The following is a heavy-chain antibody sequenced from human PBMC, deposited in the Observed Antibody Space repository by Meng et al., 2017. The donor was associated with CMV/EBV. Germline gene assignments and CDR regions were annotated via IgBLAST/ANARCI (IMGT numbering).Heavy chain of an antibody. Sequence: ASVKVSCKASGYTFTSYGISWVRQAPGQGLEWMGWISAYNGNTNYAQKLQGRVTMTTDTSTSTAYMELRSLRSDDTAVYYCAREGQLEWFRISSYGMDVWGQGNTVTVSS. V-gene: IGHV1-18*01. CDR1: GYTFTSYG. D-gene: IGHD3-3*01. CDR3: AREGQLEWFRISSYGMDV. CDR2: ISAYNGNT. J-gene: IGHJ6*02.